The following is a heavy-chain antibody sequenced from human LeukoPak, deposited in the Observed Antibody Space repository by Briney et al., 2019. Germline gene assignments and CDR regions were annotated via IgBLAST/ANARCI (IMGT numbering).Heavy chain of an antibody. J-gene: IGHJ5*02. CDR3: ALLEDVVVVAATTSHWFDP. CDR1: GYTFTGYY. Sequence: ASVKVSCKASGYTFTGYYMHWVRQAPAQGLEWTGWINPNSGGTNYAQKFQGRVTMTRDTSISTAYMELSRLRSDDTAVYYCALLEDVVVVAATTSHWFDPWGQGTLVTVSS. V-gene: IGHV1-2*02. D-gene: IGHD2-15*01. CDR2: INPNSGGT.